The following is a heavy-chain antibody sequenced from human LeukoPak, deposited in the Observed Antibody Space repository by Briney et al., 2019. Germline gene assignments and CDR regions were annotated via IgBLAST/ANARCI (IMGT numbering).Heavy chain of an antibody. CDR2: IKSKTDGGTT. CDR3: TTEGHFWSGSYYFDY. Sequence: PGGSLRLSCAASGFTFSNAWMSWVRQAPGKGLESVGRIKSKTDGGTTDYAAPVKGRFTISRDDSKNTLYLQMNSLKTEDTAVYYCTTEGHFWSGSYYFDYWGQGTLVTVSS. D-gene: IGHD3-3*02. J-gene: IGHJ4*02. V-gene: IGHV3-15*01. CDR1: GFTFSNAW.